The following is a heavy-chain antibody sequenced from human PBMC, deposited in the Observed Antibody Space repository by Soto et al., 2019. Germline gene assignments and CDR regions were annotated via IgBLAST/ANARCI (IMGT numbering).Heavy chain of an antibody. CDR1: GGSFSGYY. CDR2: INHSGST. D-gene: IGHD6-13*01. Sequence: PSETLSLTCAVYGGSFSGYYWSWIRQPPGKGLEWIGEINHSGSTNYNPSLKSRVTISVDTSKNQFSLKLSSVTAADTAVYYCARWRAGLDYYYYGMDVWGQGTTVTVSS. J-gene: IGHJ6*02. V-gene: IGHV4-34*01. CDR3: ARWRAGLDYYYYGMDV.